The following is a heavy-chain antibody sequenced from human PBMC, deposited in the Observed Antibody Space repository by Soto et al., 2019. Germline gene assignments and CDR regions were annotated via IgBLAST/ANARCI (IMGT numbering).Heavy chain of an antibody. V-gene: IGHV4-34*01. CDR3: ARERYGYAMQASRYYFDY. D-gene: IGHD5-12*01. J-gene: IGHJ4*02. CDR1: GGSFSGYY. CDR2: INHSGST. Sequence: QVQLQQWGAGLLKPSETLSLTCAVYGGSFSGYYWSWIRQPPGKGLEWIGEINHSGSTNYNPSLKSRVTISVDTSKNQFSLKLSSVTAADTAVYYCARERYGYAMQASRYYFDYWGQGTLVTVSS.